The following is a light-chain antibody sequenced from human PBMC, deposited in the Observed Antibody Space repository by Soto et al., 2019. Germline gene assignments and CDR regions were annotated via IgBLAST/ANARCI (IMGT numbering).Light chain of an antibody. CDR1: QSGSSN. V-gene: IGKV3-15*01. J-gene: IGKJ4*01. CDR3: QHYNKLPLT. CDR2: GAS. Sequence: EIVLTQSPATLSVSPGERATLSCRASQSGSSNLAWYQQKPGQAPRLVIYGASTRATGIPARVSGSGSGTEVTLTISSLQSEDFAVYYCQHYNKLPLTFGGGAKVESK.